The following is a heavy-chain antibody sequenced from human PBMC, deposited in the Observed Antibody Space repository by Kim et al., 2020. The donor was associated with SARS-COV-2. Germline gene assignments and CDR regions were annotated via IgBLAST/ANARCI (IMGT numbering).Heavy chain of an antibody. V-gene: IGHV3-74*01. Sequence: TYADSVKGRFTISRDNAKHTLYLQMSSLSVEDTAVYYCARGNYHGMDVWGQGTTVTVSS. J-gene: IGHJ6*02. CDR3: ARGNYHGMDV.